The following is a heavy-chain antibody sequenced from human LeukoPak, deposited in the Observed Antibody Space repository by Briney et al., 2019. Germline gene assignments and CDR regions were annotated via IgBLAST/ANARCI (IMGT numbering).Heavy chain of an antibody. Sequence: SGTLSLTCAVSGGSITNNNWWNWVRQPPGKGLEWIGEIHHSGSTNYNPSLKSRVTISVDKSKNQFSLKLSSVTAADTAVYYCARDGGYYYGSGSYYNWFDPWGQGTLVTVSS. D-gene: IGHD3-10*01. CDR1: GGSITNNNW. V-gene: IGHV4-4*02. J-gene: IGHJ5*02. CDR3: ARDGGYYYGSGSYYNWFDP. CDR2: IHHSGST.